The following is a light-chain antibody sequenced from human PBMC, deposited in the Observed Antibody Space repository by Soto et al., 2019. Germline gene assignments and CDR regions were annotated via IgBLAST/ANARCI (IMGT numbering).Light chain of an antibody. J-gene: IGKJ1*01. CDR1: QSILYSFNNKNC. Sequence: DIVLTQSPDALAVSLGETATINCKSSQSILYSFNNKNCLVCYQQKPGQPPKVLIYWASTRESGVPDRFSGSGSGTDFTLTISSLQAEDVAVYYCQQYSTDPRTFGQGTKVEIK. CDR2: WAS. CDR3: QQYSTDPRT. V-gene: IGKV4-1*01.